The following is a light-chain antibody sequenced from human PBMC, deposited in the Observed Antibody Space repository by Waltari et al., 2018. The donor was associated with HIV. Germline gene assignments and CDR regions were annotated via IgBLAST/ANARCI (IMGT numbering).Light chain of an antibody. CDR2: DDS. CDR3: SSYTSNIPRV. Sequence: QSALTQPASVSGSPGQSITISCTGTSSDVGGYNYVSWDQQHPGKAPKLMIYDDSNRPSGVSNRFSGTKSGNTASLTISGLQAEDEADYYCSSYTSNIPRVFGGGTKLTVL. CDR1: SSDVGGYNY. V-gene: IGLV2-14*03. J-gene: IGLJ3*02.